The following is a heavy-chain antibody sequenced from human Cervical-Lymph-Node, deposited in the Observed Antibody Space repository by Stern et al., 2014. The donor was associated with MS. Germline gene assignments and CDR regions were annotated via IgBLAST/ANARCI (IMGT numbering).Heavy chain of an antibody. CDR3: ARARVGDYARSPHLDS. CDR2: ISDNSNHT. J-gene: IGHJ4*02. CDR1: GFTFSHYS. D-gene: IGHD4-17*01. Sequence: EMQLVESGGGLVKPGESLRLSCDASGFTFSHYSINWVRQAPGKGLEWISSISDNSNHTFHPGSVEGRFTISRDSAKDSVSLHMVSLRAEDTAVYYCARARVGDYARSPHLDSWGQGTLVTVSS. V-gene: IGHV3-21*01.